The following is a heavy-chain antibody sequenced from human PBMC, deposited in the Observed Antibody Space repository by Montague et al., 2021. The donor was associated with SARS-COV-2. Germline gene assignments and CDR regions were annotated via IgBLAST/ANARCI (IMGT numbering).Heavy chain of an antibody. J-gene: IGHJ4*02. CDR1: GFTFSSYA. V-gene: IGHV3-30*04. CDR3: ARPFGWSYYSGFDY. D-gene: IGHD1-26*01. Sequence: SLRLSCAASGFTFSSYAMHWVRQAPGKGLEWVAVISYDGSNKYYADSVKGRFTISRDNSKNTLYLQMNTLRAEDTAVYYCARPFGWSYYSGFDYWGQGTLVTVSS. CDR2: ISYDGSNK.